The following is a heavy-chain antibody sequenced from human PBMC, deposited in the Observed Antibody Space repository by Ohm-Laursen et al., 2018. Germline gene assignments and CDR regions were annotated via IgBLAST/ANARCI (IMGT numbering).Heavy chain of an antibody. J-gene: IGHJ5*02. CDR3: AREGGSGSYNWLDP. CDR1: GGTFSSYG. Sequence: SVKVSCKSSGGTFSSYGISWVRQAPGQGLEWMGGIIPIFGAANYAQKFQGRVTITADESTSTAYMELSSLRSEDTAVYYCAREGGSGSYNWLDPWGQGTLVTVSS. D-gene: IGHD1-26*01. V-gene: IGHV1-69*13. CDR2: IIPIFGAA.